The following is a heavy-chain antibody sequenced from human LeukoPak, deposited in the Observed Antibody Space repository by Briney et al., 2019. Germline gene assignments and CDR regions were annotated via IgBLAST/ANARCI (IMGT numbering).Heavy chain of an antibody. J-gene: IGHJ4*02. CDR2: ISWNSGSI. CDR1: GFTFDDYA. D-gene: IGHD3-10*01. CDR3: AKGFIFGELNPMDY. Sequence: HPGGSLRLSCAASGFTFDDYAMHWVRQAPGKGLEWVSGISWNSGSIGYADSVKGRFTISRDNAKNSLYLQMNSLGAEDTALYYCAKGFIFGELNPMDYWGQGTLVTVSS. V-gene: IGHV3-9*01.